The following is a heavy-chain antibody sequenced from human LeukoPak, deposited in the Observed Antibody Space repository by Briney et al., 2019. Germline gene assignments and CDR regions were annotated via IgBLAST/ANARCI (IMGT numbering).Heavy chain of an antibody. CDR1: GGSISSYY. V-gene: IGHV4-59*01. Sequence: SETLSLTCTVSGGSISSYYWSWIRQPPGKGLEWIGYIYYSGSTNYNPSLKSRVTISVDTSKNQFSLKLSSVIAADTAVYYCARSHSGAFDIWGQGTMVTVSS. J-gene: IGHJ3*02. CDR3: ARSHSGAFDI. CDR2: IYYSGST.